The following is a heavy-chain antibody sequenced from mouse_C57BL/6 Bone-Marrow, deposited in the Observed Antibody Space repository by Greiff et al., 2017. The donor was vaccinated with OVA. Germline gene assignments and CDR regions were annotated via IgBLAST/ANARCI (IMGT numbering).Heavy chain of an antibody. CDR2: INPSNGGT. V-gene: IGHV1-53*01. CDR1: GYTFTSYW. CDR3: ARSGLLRRGYYFDY. Sequence: VQLQQSGTELVKPGASVKLSCKASGYTFTSYWMHWVKQRPGQGLEWIGNINPSNGGTNYNEKFKSKATLTVDKSSSTAYMQLSSLTSEDSAVYYGARSGLLRRGYYFDYWGQGTTLTVSS. J-gene: IGHJ2*01. D-gene: IGHD1-2*01.